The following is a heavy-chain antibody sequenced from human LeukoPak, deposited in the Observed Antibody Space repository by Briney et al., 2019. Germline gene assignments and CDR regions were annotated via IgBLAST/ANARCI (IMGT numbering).Heavy chain of an antibody. CDR2: IYYSGST. Sequence: PSETLSLTCTVSGGSISSYYWSWIRQPPGKGLEWIGYIYYSGSTNYNPSLKSRVTISVDTSKNQFSLKLSSVTAADTAEYYCARENSSGWYDGAFDIWGQGTMVTVSS. D-gene: IGHD6-19*01. V-gene: IGHV4-59*01. J-gene: IGHJ3*02. CDR3: ARENSSGWYDGAFDI. CDR1: GGSISSYY.